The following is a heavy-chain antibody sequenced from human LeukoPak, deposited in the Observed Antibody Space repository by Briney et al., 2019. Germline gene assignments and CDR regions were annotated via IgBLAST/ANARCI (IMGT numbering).Heavy chain of an antibody. V-gene: IGHV1-18*01. CDR2: ISAYNGNT. D-gene: IGHD3-10*01. CDR3: ARDRSGSGSYFHQFNWFDP. Sequence: ASVNVSCKASGYTFTSYGISWVRQAPGQGLEWMGWISAYNGNTNYAQKLQGRVTMTTDTSTSTAYMELRRLRSDDTAVYYCARDRSGSGSYFHQFNWFDPWGQGTLVTVSS. CDR1: GYTFTSYG. J-gene: IGHJ5*02.